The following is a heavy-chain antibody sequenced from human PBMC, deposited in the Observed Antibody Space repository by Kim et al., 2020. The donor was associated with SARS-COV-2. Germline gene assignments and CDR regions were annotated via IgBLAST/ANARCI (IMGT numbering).Heavy chain of an antibody. D-gene: IGHD2-2*01. CDR2: ISYDGSNK. CDR3: ARLEMPRYFDY. Sequence: GGSLRLSCAASGFTFSSYAMHWVRQAPGKGLEWVAVISYDGSNKYYADSVKGRFTISRDNSKNTLYLQMNSLRAEDTAVYYCARLEMPRYFDYWGQGTLVTVSS. J-gene: IGHJ4*02. CDR1: GFTFSSYA. V-gene: IGHV3-30-3*01.